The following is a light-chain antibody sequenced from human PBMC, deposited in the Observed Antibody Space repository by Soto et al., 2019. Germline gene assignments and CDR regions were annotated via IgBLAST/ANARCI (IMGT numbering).Light chain of an antibody. CDR3: QQHGSSLWR. CDR1: QSVSSSY. V-gene: IGKV3-20*01. Sequence: EIVLTQSPGTLSLSPGERATLSCRASQSVSSSYLAWYQQKPGQAPRLLIYGASSRATGIPDRFSGSGSGTDFTLTISRLEPEDFAVDYCQQHGSSLWRFGQEPKVDI. J-gene: IGKJ1*01. CDR2: GAS.